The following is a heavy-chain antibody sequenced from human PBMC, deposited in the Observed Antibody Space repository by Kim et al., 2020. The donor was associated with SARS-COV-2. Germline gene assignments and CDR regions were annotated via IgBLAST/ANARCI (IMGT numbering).Heavy chain of an antibody. V-gene: IGHV3-9*01. J-gene: IGHJ4*02. CDR2: ISWNSGSI. Sequence: GGSLRLSCAASGFTFDDYAMHWVRQAPGKGLEWVSGISWNSGSIGYADSVKGRFTISRDNAKNSLYLQMNSLRAEDTALYYCAKAPYDSSGYYYFDYCGQGTLVTVSS. D-gene: IGHD3-22*01. CDR1: GFTFDDYA. CDR3: AKAPYDSSGYYYFDY.